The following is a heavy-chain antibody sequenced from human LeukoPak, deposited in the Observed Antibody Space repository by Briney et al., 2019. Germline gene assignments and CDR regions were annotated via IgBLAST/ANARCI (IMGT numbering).Heavy chain of an antibody. CDR3: ARSGSYQTTGDAFDI. CDR2: IISSSGTI. Sequence: QPGGSLRLSCAATGLTFSTYNMAWVRQAPGKGLEWVSYIISSSGTIYYADSVKGRFSISRDNGKSSLYLQMNSLRADDTAVYYCARSGSYQTTGDAFDIWGQGTMVTVSS. D-gene: IGHD1-26*01. J-gene: IGHJ3*02. V-gene: IGHV3-48*01. CDR1: GLTFSTYN.